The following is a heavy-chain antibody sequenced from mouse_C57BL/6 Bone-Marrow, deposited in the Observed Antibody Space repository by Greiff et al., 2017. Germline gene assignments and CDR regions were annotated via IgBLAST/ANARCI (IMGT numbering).Heavy chain of an antibody. V-gene: IGHV7-3*01. Sequence: EVKLQESGGGLVQPGGSLSLSCEASGFTFTDYYMSWVRQPPGKALEWLGFIRNTANGYKTEDSVSVKGRFTISRDNSQSILYLRMNALRAEDSATYYCARGSYWYFDVWGTGTTVTVSS. CDR2: IRNTANGYKT. CDR3: ARGSYWYFDV. J-gene: IGHJ1*03. D-gene: IGHD3-1*01. CDR1: GFTFTDYY.